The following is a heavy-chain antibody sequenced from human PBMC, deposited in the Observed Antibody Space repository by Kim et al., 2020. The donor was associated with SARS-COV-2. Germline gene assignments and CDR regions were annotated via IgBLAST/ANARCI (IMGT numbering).Heavy chain of an antibody. V-gene: IGHV3-13*01. Sequence: GGSLRLSCAASGFTFRTFDIHWVRQAPGKGLEWVSSIRTSGETSYPVSVKGRFTISRENGQNSVYLQMNSQRAGDTAVYYCSRSYSSSSAGFYYYFYGMDVWGRGTTVTVS. CDR1: GFTFRTFD. CDR2: IRTSGET. J-gene: IGHJ6*02. D-gene: IGHD6-6*01. CDR3: SRSYSSSSAGFYYYFYGMDV.